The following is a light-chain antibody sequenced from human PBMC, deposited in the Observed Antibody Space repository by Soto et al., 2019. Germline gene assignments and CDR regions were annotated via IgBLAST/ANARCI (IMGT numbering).Light chain of an antibody. J-gene: IGKJ1*01. Sequence: DIQMTQSPSTLSASVGDRVTITCRASQSISSWLAWYQRKPGKAPKLLIYKASSLESGVPSRFSGSGSGTESTLTISSLQPDDFATYYCQHYNSYPWTFGQGTKVEIK. V-gene: IGKV1-5*03. CDR2: KAS. CDR1: QSISSW. CDR3: QHYNSYPWT.